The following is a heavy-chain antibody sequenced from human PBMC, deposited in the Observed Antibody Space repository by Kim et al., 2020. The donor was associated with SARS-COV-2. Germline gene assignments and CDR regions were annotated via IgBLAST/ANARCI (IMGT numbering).Heavy chain of an antibody. CDR3: VKGRGGAYDY. V-gene: IGHV6-1*01. D-gene: IGHD1-26*01. J-gene: IGHJ4*02. Sequence: EYALSVKSRVNINPDTSKNQFSLQLTSVTPEDTAMYYCVKGRGGAYDYWGQGTLVTVSS.